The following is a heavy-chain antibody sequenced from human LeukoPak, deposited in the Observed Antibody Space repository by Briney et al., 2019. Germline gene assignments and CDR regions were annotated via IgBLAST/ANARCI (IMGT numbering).Heavy chain of an antibody. CDR1: GGSISSYY. J-gene: IGHJ4*02. D-gene: IGHD1-14*01. V-gene: IGHV4-59*01. Sequence: CXVSGGSISSYYWSWIRQPPGKGLEWIGYIYYSGSTNYNPSLKSRVTISVDTSKNKFSLKLSSVTAADTAGYYCGXXXVLGMTYDYWGQGTLVTVSS. CDR3: GXXXVLGMTYDY. CDR2: IYYSGST.